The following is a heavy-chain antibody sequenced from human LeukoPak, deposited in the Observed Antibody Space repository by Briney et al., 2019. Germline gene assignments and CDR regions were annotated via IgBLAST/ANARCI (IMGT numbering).Heavy chain of an antibody. CDR1: GFSLSSYW. D-gene: IGHD2-2*01. Sequence: PGGSLRLSCAASGFSLSSYWMHWVRQAPGKGLVWVSRINSDGSITTYADSVKGRFTISRDNAKNTLYLQMNSLRAEDTAVYYCARDRVYCGSTSCYAYYFDYWGQGTLVTVSS. V-gene: IGHV3-74*01. CDR2: INSDGSIT. J-gene: IGHJ4*02. CDR3: ARDRVYCGSTSCYAYYFDY.